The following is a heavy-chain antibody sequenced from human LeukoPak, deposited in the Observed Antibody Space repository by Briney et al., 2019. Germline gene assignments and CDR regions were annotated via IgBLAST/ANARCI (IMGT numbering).Heavy chain of an antibody. CDR2: IYYSGST. CDR1: GYSISSSNW. J-gene: IGHJ4*02. Sequence: SETLSLTCAVSGYSISSSNWWGWIRQPPGKGLEWIGFIYYSGSTYYNPSLKSRVTMSVDTSKNQFSLKLSSVTAVDTAVYYCARIYYDILTGYYVDYWGQGTQVTVSS. V-gene: IGHV4-28*01. CDR3: ARIYYDILTGYYVDY. D-gene: IGHD3-9*01.